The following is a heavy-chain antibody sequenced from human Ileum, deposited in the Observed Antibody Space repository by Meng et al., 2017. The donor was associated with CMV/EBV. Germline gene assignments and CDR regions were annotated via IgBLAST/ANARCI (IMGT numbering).Heavy chain of an antibody. CDR3: ARVEKEMC. CDR1: GFTFSSSW. Sequence: EVQLLDAGGGLVQPGGSLIISCAASGFTFSSSWMHWVRQAPGKGLVWVSHISSDGSDTSYADSVRGRFTISRDNAKNTLYLQVNSLRDDDTGVYYCARVEKEMCWGQGTLVTVSS. V-gene: IGHV3-74*02. J-gene: IGHJ4*02. CDR2: ISSDGSDT. D-gene: IGHD1-1*01.